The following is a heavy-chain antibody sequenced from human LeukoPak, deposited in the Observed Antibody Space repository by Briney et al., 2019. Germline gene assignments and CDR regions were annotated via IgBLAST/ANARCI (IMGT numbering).Heavy chain of an antibody. CDR1: GGSFSGYY. D-gene: IGHD3-10*01. Sequence: PSETLSLTCAVYGGSFSGYYWSWIRQPPGKGLEWIGEINHSGSTNYNPSLKSRVTISVDTSKNQFSLKLSSVTAADTAVYYCARAPPFGLTYYYYGMDVWGQGTTATVSS. CDR3: ARAPPFGLTYYYYGMDV. J-gene: IGHJ6*02. CDR2: INHSGST. V-gene: IGHV4-34*01.